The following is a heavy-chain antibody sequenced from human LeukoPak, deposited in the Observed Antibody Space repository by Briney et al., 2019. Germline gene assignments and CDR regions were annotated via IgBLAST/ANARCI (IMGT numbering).Heavy chain of an antibody. J-gene: IGHJ6*03. Sequence: PGGSLRLSCAASGFTFSSYAMHWVRQAPGKGLEWVAVISYDGSNKYYADSVKGRFTISRDNSKNTLYLQMNSLSAEDTAVYYCARARGITIFGVVIDYYYMDVWGKGTTVTVSS. D-gene: IGHD3-3*01. V-gene: IGHV3-30*01. CDR1: GFTFSSYA. CDR2: ISYDGSNK. CDR3: ARARGITIFGVVIDYYYMDV.